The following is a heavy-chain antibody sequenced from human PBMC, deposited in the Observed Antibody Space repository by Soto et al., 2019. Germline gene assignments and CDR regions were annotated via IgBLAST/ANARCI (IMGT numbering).Heavy chain of an antibody. CDR1: GFTFSNAW. V-gene: IGHV3-15*07. CDR3: TTDSYSSITIVRLDY. D-gene: IGHD2-2*01. J-gene: IGHJ4*01. CDR2: VKSKIHGGTT. Sequence: PGGSLRLSCAASGFTFSNAWINWVRQAPGKGLEWVGRVKSKIHGGTTDYAEPVKGRFAISRDDSNKMFYLQMNSLKIEDTSFYYCTTDSYSSITIVRLDYWGHGTLVTVSS.